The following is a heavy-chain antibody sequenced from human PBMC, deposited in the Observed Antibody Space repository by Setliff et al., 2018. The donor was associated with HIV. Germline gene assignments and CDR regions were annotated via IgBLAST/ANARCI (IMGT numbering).Heavy chain of an antibody. CDR1: GDSMTSGSFY. V-gene: IGHV4-61*09. Sequence: PSETLSLTCTVSGDSMTSGSFYWSWVRQPAGKGLEWIGQVHSTLSTNYNPSLKSRLSISADTSKNQFSLNLRFVTAADTALYYCHYFMDGWGKGTMVTVSS. J-gene: IGHJ6*03. CDR2: VHSTLST. CDR3: HYFMDG.